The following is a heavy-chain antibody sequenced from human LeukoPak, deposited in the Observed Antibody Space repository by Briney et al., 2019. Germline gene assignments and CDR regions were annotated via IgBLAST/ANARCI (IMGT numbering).Heavy chain of an antibody. Sequence: GSLRLSCAASGFTFSSYSMNWVRQAPGKGLEWIGSIYYSGNTYYNASLKSQVSISIDTSKNQFPLRLTSVTAADTAVYYCARQTGSGLFILPGGQGTLVTVSS. CDR2: IYYSGNT. CDR3: ARQTGSGLFILP. CDR1: GFTFSSYSMN. V-gene: IGHV4-39*01. D-gene: IGHD3/OR15-3a*01. J-gene: IGHJ4*02.